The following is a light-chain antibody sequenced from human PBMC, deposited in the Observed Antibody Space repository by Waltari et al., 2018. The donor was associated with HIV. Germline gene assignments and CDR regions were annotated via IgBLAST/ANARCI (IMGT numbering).Light chain of an antibody. CDR2: DAS. Sequence: ELVLTQSPATLSLSPGERATLSCRASQSVSSYLACYQQKPGQAPRLLIYDASNRATGIPARFSGSGSGTDFTLTISSLEPEDFAVYYCQQRSNWQITFGQGTRLEIK. V-gene: IGKV3-11*01. CDR1: QSVSSY. J-gene: IGKJ5*01. CDR3: QQRSNWQIT.